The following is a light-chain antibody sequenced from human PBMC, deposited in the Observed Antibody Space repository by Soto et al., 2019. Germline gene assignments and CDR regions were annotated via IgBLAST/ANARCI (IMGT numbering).Light chain of an antibody. CDR1: QSVSSN. CDR3: QQYNNWPPIT. CDR2: GAS. V-gene: IGKV3-15*01. Sequence: IGIPDSPPTLSVSPGERAPLSRRVSQSVSSNLAWYQQKPGQAPRLLIYGASTRATGIPARFSGSGSGTEFTLTISSLQSEDFAVYYCQQYNNWPPITFGQGTRLEIK. J-gene: IGKJ5*01.